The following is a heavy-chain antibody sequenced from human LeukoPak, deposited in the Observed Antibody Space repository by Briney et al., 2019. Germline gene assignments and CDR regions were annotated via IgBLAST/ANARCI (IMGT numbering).Heavy chain of an antibody. D-gene: IGHD3-16*01. J-gene: IGHJ4*02. CDR1: GFTFSRDW. CDR2: ISDDGSIT. CDR3: ARRFYEYNVYDRHFDS. V-gene: IGHV3-74*03. Sequence: GGSLRLSCADSGFTFSRDWMHWVRQAPGKGPEWVSRISDDGSITTYADSVQGRFTISRDNAKSTVFLQMNSLRVENTAVCFCARRFYEYNVYDRHFDSWGQGILVTVSS.